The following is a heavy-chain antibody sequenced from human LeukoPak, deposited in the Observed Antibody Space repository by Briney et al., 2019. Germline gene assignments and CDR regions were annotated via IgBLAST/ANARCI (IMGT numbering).Heavy chain of an antibody. J-gene: IGHJ4*02. CDR3: ARVVTTGSYFDY. CDR1: GGSVSSGSYY. V-gene: IGHV4-61*01. Sequence: PSETLSLTCTVSGGSVSSGSYYWSWIRQTPGKGLEWIAYIYYSGSTNSNPSLKSRVTISVDTSKNQFSLKLSSVTAADTAVYYCARVVTTGSYFDYWGQGTLVTVSS. D-gene: IGHD4-17*01. CDR2: IYYSGST.